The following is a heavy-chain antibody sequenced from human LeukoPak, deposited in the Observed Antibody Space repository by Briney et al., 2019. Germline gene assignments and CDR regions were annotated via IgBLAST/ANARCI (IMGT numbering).Heavy chain of an antibody. J-gene: IGHJ6*02. D-gene: IGHD1-14*01. CDR2: IKSSSGPK. V-gene: IGHV3-48*04. CDR1: GFTFSSYG. Sequence: GGSLRLSCAASGFTFSSYGMHWVRQAPGKGLEWVSYIKSSSGPKYYVDSVKGRFTISRDNAKNSLYLQMNSLRAEDTAVYYCARAALDSRNYYYGLDVWGQGTTVTVSS. CDR3: ARAALDSRNYYYGLDV.